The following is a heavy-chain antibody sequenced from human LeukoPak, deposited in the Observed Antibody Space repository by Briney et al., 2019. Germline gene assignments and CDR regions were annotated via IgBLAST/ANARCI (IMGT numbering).Heavy chain of an antibody. CDR2: ISDDGSKK. D-gene: IGHD2-2*01. Sequence: GRSLRLSCAASGFTSSSYGMHWVRQAPGKGLEWVAVISDDGSKKYSADSVKGRFTISRDDSKNTLYLQMNSLRAEDTAVYYCAKDRWYQLLDDASDIWGQGTMVTVSS. CDR1: GFTSSSYG. V-gene: IGHV3-30*18. CDR3: AKDRWYQLLDDASDI. J-gene: IGHJ3*02.